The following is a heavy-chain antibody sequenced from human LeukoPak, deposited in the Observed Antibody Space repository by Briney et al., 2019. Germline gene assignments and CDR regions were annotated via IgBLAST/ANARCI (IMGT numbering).Heavy chain of an antibody. D-gene: IGHD6-13*01. CDR2: IRYDGSNK. Sequence: GGSLRLSCAASGFTFSSYGMHWVRQAPGKGLEWVAFIRYDGSNKYYADSVKGRFTISRDNAKNSLDLQMDSLKGDDTAVYYCARDPLAASGAFDSWGQGTLVTVSS. J-gene: IGHJ4*02. CDR3: ARDPLAASGAFDS. V-gene: IGHV3-30*02. CDR1: GFTFSSYG.